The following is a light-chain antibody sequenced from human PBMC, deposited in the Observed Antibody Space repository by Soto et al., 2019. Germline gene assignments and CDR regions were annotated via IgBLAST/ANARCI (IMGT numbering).Light chain of an antibody. CDR1: QSVSSY. CDR2: DAS. J-gene: IGKJ4*01. Sequence: VWTQSPATRSLSTGERAILSRRASQSVSSYLAWYQQKPGQAPRLLIYDASNRATGIPARFSGSGSGTDFTLTISSLEPEDFAVYYCQQRSNWPPTFGGRSKVDI. V-gene: IGKV3-11*01. CDR3: QQRSNWPPT.